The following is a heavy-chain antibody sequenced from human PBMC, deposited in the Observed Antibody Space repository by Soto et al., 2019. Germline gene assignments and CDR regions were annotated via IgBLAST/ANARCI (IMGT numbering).Heavy chain of an antibody. CDR1: GLTFSSYA. CDR3: AKGGLGDYYYGMDV. CDR2: ISGSGGRT. J-gene: IGHJ6*02. V-gene: IGHV3-23*01. D-gene: IGHD3-16*01. Sequence: VQLLESGGGSVQPGGSLRLSCAAAGLTFSSYAMNWVRQAPGKGLEWVSGISGSGGRTYYADSVKGRFTISRDNSKNTLYLQVNSLRAEDTAVYYCAKGGLGDYYYGMDVWGQGTTVTVSS.